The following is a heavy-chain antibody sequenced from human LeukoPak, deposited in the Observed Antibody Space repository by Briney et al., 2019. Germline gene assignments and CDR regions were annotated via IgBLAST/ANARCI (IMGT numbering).Heavy chain of an antibody. V-gene: IGHV3-21*01. J-gene: IGHJ5*02. CDR3: ASWTTTNWFDP. CDR1: GFTFSSYS. Sequence: GSLRLSCAASGFTFSSYSMNWVRQAPGKGLEWVSSISSSSGYIYYADSVKGRFTISRDNAKNSLYLQMSSLRAEDTAVYYCASWTTTNWFDPWGQGTLVTVSS. CDR2: ISSSSGYI. D-gene: IGHD3/OR15-3a*01.